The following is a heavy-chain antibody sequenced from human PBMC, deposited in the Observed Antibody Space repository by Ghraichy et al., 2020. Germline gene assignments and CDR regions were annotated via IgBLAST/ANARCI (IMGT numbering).Heavy chain of an antibody. D-gene: IGHD3-10*01. V-gene: IGHV4-59*08. CDR1: GGSISSYY. CDR3: ARHGVTMVRGVIIPGAFDI. J-gene: IGHJ3*02. CDR2: IYYSGST. Sequence: SETLSLTCTVSGGSISSYYWSWIRQPPGKGLEWIGYIYYSGSTNYNPSLKSRFTISLDTSKNQFSLKLSSVTAADTAVYYCARHGVTMVRGVIIPGAFDIWGQGTMVTVSS.